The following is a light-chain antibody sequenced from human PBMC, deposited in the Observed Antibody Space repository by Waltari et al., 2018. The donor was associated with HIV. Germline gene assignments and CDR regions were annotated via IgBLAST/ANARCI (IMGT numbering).Light chain of an antibody. CDR2: KAS. CDR3: QQYDTYSYT. Sequence: DIQMTQSPSTLSASIGDRVTITCRTSQSVDNWLAWYQQKPGKAPKLLIYKASSLESGVPSRFSGSGSGTEFTLTISSLQPEDFATYYCQQYDTYSYTFGQGTKLEIK. V-gene: IGKV1-5*03. J-gene: IGKJ2*01. CDR1: QSVDNW.